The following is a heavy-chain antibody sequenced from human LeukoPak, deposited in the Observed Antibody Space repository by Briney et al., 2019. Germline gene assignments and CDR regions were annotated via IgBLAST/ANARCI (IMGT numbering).Heavy chain of an antibody. CDR3: ARDCSSTSCYGLNAFDI. D-gene: IGHD2-2*01. Sequence: SETLSLTCTVSGGSISSYYWSWIRQPPGKGLEWIGYIYYSGSTNYNPSLTSRVTISVDTSKNQFSLKLSSATAADTAVYYCARDCSSTSCYGLNAFDIWGQGTMVTVSS. J-gene: IGHJ3*02. CDR1: GGSISSYY. CDR2: IYYSGST. V-gene: IGHV4-59*01.